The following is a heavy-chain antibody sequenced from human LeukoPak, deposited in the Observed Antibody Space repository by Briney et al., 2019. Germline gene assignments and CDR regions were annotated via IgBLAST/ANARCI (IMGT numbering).Heavy chain of an antibody. V-gene: IGHV3-33*01. CDR3: ARESDSSGYYVPFDP. Sequence: GGSLRLSCAASGFIFSSYGMHWVRQAPGKGLEWVAVIWYDGSNKYYADSVKGRFTISRDNSKNTLYLQMNSLRAEDTAVYYCARESDSSGYYVPFDPWGQGTLVTVSS. CDR2: IWYDGSNK. CDR1: GFIFSSYG. D-gene: IGHD3-22*01. J-gene: IGHJ5*02.